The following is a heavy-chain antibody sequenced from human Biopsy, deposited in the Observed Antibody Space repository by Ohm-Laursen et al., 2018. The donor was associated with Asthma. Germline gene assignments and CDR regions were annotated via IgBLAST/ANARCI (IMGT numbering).Heavy chain of an antibody. CDR1: GDSFTNYA. CDR2: LIPVLGTP. D-gene: IGHD5-12*01. V-gene: IGHV1-69*01. J-gene: IGHJ6*02. CDR3: ARGYSGTDRIVYYYSGLEV. Sequence: SVTASCQASGDSFTNYATSWVRQAPGQGLEWMGGLIPVLGTPDHAQMFEGRVTITADESTSTAYMELSSLSSEDTAVYYCARGYSGTDRIVYYYSGLEVWGQGATVTVSS.